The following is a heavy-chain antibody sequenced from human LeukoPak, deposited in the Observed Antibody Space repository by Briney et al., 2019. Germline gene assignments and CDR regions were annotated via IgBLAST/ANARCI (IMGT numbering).Heavy chain of an antibody. Sequence: GGSLRLSCAASGFSATTNYMTWVRQAPGKGLDWVSVIFSGTTTYYADSVKGRFAISRDNSKNTAYLQMNSLRGEDTAVYYCARLGKGLDGGVQNAFDIWGQGTMVIVSS. CDR1: GFSATTNY. D-gene: IGHD3-16*01. CDR3: ARLGKGLDGGVQNAFDI. CDR2: IFSGTTT. J-gene: IGHJ3*02. V-gene: IGHV3-53*01.